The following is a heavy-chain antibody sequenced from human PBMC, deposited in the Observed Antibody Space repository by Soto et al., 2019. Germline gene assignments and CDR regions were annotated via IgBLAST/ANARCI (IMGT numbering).Heavy chain of an antibody. D-gene: IGHD2-15*01. V-gene: IGHV1-69*02. CDR1: GGTFSSYT. CDR2: IIPILGIA. J-gene: IGHJ3*02. CDR3: ARTRGSCHGDDAFDI. Sequence: QVQLVQSGAEVKKPGSSVKVSCKASGGTFSSYTISWVRQAPGQGLEWMGRIIPILGIANYAQKFQGRVTITADKSTGTAYMELSSLRSEDTAVYYWARTRGSCHGDDAFDIWGQGTMVTVSS.